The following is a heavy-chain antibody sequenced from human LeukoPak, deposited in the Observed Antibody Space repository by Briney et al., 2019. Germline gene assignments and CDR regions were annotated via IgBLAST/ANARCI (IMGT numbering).Heavy chain of an antibody. D-gene: IGHD6-13*01. Sequence: GGSLRLSCAASGFTFSSYSMNWVRQAPGKGLEWVSSISSSSSYIYYADSVKGRFTTSRDNAKNSLYLQMNSLRAEDTAVYYCAREAAAAGFDYWGQGTLVTVSS. CDR2: ISSSSSYI. CDR3: AREAAAAGFDY. V-gene: IGHV3-21*01. J-gene: IGHJ4*02. CDR1: GFTFSSYS.